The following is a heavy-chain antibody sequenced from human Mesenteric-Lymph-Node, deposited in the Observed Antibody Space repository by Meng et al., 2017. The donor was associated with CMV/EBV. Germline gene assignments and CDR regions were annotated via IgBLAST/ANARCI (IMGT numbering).Heavy chain of an antibody. V-gene: IGHV3-23*01. CDR2: ITGGGDIT. CDR3: AREAPSGSIVDP. Sequence: GGSLRLSCAASGFTFSNYAMSWVRQAPGKGLEWVSVITGGGDITYYADSVKGRFTISRDNAKNSLYLQMNSLRAEDTAVYYCAREAPSGSIVDPWGQGTLVTVSS. D-gene: IGHD3-10*01. J-gene: IGHJ5*02. CDR1: GFTFSNYA.